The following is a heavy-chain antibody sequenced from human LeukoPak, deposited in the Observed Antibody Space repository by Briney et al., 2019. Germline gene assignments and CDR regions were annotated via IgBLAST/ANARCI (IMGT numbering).Heavy chain of an antibody. D-gene: IGHD4-17*01. CDR1: GGSISSGDYY. CDR2: IYYSGST. CDR3: ARTDGDKDYYYYGMDV. Sequence: SQTLSLTCTVSGGSISSGDYYWSWIRQPPGKGLEWIGYIYYSGSTYYNPSLKSRVTISVDTSKNQFSLKLSSVTAADTAVYYCARTDGDKDYYYYGMDVWGQGTTVTVSS. V-gene: IGHV4-30-4*01. J-gene: IGHJ6*02.